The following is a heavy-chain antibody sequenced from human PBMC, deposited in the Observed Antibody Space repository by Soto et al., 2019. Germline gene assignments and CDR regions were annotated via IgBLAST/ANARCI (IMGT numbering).Heavy chain of an antibody. CDR3: TTAGDGYNPYYYYGMDV. Sequence: GGSLRLSCAAAGVTFSNAWMNWVRQAPGKGLEWVGCIKSKTDGGTTDYAAPVKGRFTISRDDSKNTLYLQMNSLKTEDTAVYYCTTAGDGYNPYYYYGMDVWGQGTTVTVSS. CDR1: GVTFSNAW. D-gene: IGHD5-12*01. CDR2: IKSKTDGGTT. J-gene: IGHJ6*02. V-gene: IGHV3-15*07.